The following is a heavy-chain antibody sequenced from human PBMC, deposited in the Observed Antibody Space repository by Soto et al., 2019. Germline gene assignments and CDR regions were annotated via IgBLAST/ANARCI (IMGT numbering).Heavy chain of an antibody. J-gene: IGHJ4*02. CDR1: GYIFTDYY. CDR3: ASEKTKFDY. CDR2: INPNSGGT. Sequence: ASVKVSCKTSGYIFTDYYMHWVRQAPGQGLEWMGWINPNSGGTNYAQKFQGRVTMTTDTSISIAYLDLANLTFDDTAVYYCASEKTKFDYWGQGTLVTVSA. V-gene: IGHV1-2*02.